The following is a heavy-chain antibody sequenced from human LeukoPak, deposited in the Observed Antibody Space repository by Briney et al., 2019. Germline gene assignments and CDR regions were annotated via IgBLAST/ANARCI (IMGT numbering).Heavy chain of an antibody. CDR1: GFTFSSYS. V-gene: IGHV3-21*01. CDR3: ARGDGQGELPDS. D-gene: IGHD1-26*01. J-gene: IGHJ5*01. Sequence: NAGGSLRLSCAASGFTFSSYSMNWVRQAPGKGLEWVSSISSSSSYIYYADSVKGRFTISRDNAKNSLYLQMNSLRAEDTAIYYCARGDGQGELPDSWGQGTLVTVSS. CDR2: ISSSSSYI.